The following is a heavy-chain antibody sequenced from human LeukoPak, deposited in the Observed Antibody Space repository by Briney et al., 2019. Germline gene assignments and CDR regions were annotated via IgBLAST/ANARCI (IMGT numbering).Heavy chain of an antibody. D-gene: IGHD1-1*01. J-gene: IGHJ1*01. Sequence: SETLSLTCAVSGGSISSSNWWSWIRQPPGKGMECIGSISYTGRTNYNPSLKSRVTISVDASKNQFSLKLSSVTAADTAVYYCATLPRGTQPPDYFYHWGQGTLVTVSS. CDR2: ISYTGRT. CDR3: ATLPRGTQPPDYFYH. CDR1: GGSISSSNW. V-gene: IGHV4-59*08.